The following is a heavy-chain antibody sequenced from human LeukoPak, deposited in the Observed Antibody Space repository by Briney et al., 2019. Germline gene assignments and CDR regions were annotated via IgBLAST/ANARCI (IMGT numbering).Heavy chain of an antibody. CDR1: GFTFSGSA. D-gene: IGHD2-15*01. CDR2: IDKKDNLYAT. J-gene: IGHJ5*02. CDR3: TRDRGTYNWFDP. Sequence: GGSLRLSCAASGFTFSGSAVHWVRQSSGKGLEWVGLIDKKDNLYATAYAESVKGRFTISRDDSKDTAFLHMDSLKTEDTALYYCTRDRGTYNWFDPWGQGTLVTVSS. V-gene: IGHV3-73*01.